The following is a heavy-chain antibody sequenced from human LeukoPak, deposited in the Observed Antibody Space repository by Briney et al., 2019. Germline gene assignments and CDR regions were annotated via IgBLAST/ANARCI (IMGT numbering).Heavy chain of an antibody. Sequence: GGSLRLSCAASGFTFSSYWMSWVRQAPGKGLEWVANIKEDGSEKYYVDSVKGRFTISRDNAKNSLYLQMNSLRAEDTAVYYCARDPENGDYGYYGMDVWGQGTTVTVSS. D-gene: IGHD4-17*01. CDR3: ARDPENGDYGYYGMDV. J-gene: IGHJ6*02. V-gene: IGHV3-7*01. CDR2: IKEDGSEK. CDR1: GFTFSSYW.